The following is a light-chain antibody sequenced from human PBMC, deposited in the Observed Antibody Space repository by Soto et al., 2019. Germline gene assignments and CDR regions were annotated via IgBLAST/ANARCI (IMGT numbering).Light chain of an antibody. CDR1: QSVSSN. CDR2: GAS. J-gene: IGKJ4*01. V-gene: IGKV3-15*01. CDR3: QQYNTWPPLT. Sequence: EIVMTQSPATLSVSPGERATLSCRASQSVSSNLAWYQQKPGQAPGLLIYGASPRATGIPARFSGSGSGTEFTLTISGLQSEDFAIYYCQQYNTWPPLTFGGGTKVEIQ.